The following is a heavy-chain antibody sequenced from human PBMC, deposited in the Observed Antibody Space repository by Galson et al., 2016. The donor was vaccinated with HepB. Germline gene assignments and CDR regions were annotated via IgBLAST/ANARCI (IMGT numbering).Heavy chain of an antibody. V-gene: IGHV4-39*01. CDR1: GGSISSNIYL. CDR2: IYYRGTT. J-gene: IGHJ4*02. CDR3: ARLVHGGTFFDS. D-gene: IGHD1-14*01. Sequence: TLSLTCTVSGGSISSNIYLWAWVRQPPGKGLEWIGTIYYRGTTYYNPSLKSRLTTDVDTSKNQFSLKLSSVTAADTSVHYCARLVHGGTFFDSWGQGTLVTVSS.